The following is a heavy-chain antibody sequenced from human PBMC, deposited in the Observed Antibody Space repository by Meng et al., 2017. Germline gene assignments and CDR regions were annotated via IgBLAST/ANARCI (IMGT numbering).Heavy chain of an antibody. D-gene: IGHD2-2*01. CDR2: IYLDDDE. CDR1: ACSLRTGGGG. J-gene: IGHJ4*02. V-gene: IGHV2-5*02. CDR3: AHRQDSSYDY. Sequence: VKPASSIALTSTFSACSLRTGGGGVGWIRQPPGKALEWLALIYLDDDESYSPSLKSKLPITKDTSKNQVVLTMTNMEPVDTATYYCAHRQDSSYDYWGQGTLVTVSS.